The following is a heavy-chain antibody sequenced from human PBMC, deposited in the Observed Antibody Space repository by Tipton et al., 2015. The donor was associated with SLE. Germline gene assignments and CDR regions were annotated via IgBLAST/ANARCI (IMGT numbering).Heavy chain of an antibody. CDR2: IGTAGDT. V-gene: IGHV3-13*04. D-gene: IGHD7-27*01. J-gene: IGHJ6*02. CDR3: AREGPWGYYYGMDV. Sequence: SLRLSCAASGFTFSSYDMHWVRQATGKGLEWVSAIGTAGDTYYPGSVKGRFTISRENAKNSLYLQMNSLRAGDTAVYYCAREGPWGYYYGMDVWGQGTTVTVSS. CDR1: GFTFSSYD.